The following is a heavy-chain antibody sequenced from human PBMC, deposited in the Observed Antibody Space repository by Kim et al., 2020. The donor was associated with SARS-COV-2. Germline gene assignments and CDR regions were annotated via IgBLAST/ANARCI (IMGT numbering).Heavy chain of an antibody. Sequence: DGPAYNTASIKRRFTISRDNSTNTVYLQMNSLRAEDAAVYYCARAWSFDVWGRGTLVFVSS. V-gene: IGHV3-53*01. J-gene: IGHJ2*01. D-gene: IGHD3-3*01. CDR2: DGPA. CDR3: ARAWSFDV.